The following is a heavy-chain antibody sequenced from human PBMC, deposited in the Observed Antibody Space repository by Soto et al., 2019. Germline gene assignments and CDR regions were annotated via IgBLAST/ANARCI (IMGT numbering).Heavy chain of an antibody. CDR1: GYTFTSYG. Sequence: ASVKVSCKASGYTFTSYGISWGRQAPGQGLEWMGWISAYNGNTNYAQKLQGRVTMTTDTSTSTAYMELRSLRSDDTAVYYCAREEYYYDSSGYFHFAYWGQGTLVTVSS. CDR3: AREEYYYDSSGYFHFAY. V-gene: IGHV1-18*01. J-gene: IGHJ4*02. D-gene: IGHD3-22*01. CDR2: ISAYNGNT.